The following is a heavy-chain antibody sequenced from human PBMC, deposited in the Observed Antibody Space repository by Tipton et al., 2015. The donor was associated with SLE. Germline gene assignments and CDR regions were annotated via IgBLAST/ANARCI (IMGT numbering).Heavy chain of an antibody. Sequence: TLSLTCAVYGGSFSGHYWSWIRQTPGKGLEWIGEINHSGSTNYNPSLKSRVTISVDTSKNQFSLKLSSVTAADTAVYYCARGEVRGVITSFDLWGRGTLVTVSS. V-gene: IGHV4-34*01. CDR3: ARGEVRGVITSFDL. J-gene: IGHJ2*01. CDR2: INHSGST. CDR1: GGSFSGHY. D-gene: IGHD3-10*01.